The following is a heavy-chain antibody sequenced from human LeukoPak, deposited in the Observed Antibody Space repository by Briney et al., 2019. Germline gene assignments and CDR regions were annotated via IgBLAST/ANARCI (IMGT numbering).Heavy chain of an antibody. V-gene: IGHV3-30*02. Sequence: PGGSLRLSCAASGFTFSSYGMHWVRQAPGKGLEWVAFIRYDGSNKYYADSVKGRFTISRDNSKNTLYLQMNSLRAEDTAVYYCAKDGAATAYYYYYYMDVWGKGTTVTISS. J-gene: IGHJ6*03. CDR1: GFTFSSYG. CDR2: IRYDGSNK. CDR3: AKDGAATAYYYYYYMDV. D-gene: IGHD6-25*01.